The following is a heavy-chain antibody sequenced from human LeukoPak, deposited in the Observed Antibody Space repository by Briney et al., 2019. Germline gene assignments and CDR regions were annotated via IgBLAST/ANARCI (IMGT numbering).Heavy chain of an antibody. CDR3: ARGTTPGRYLYYFDY. Sequence: GGSLRLSCAASGFTFSSNYMSWVRQAPGKGLEWVSVIYSGGSTYYADSVKGRFTISRDNSKNTLYLQMNSLRAEDTAVYYCARGTTPGRYLYYFDYWGQGTLVTVSS. CDR2: IYSGGST. D-gene: IGHD1-26*01. J-gene: IGHJ4*02. CDR1: GFTFSSNY. V-gene: IGHV3-53*01.